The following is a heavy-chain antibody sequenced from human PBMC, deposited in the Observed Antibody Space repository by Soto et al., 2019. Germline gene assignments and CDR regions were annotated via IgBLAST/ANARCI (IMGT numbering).Heavy chain of an antibody. CDR2: ISASGGST. D-gene: IGHD1-26*01. CDR3: AKVLSSGSYSGALEY. Sequence: GGSLRLSCVASGFSITSFAMSWVRQAPGKGLEWASAISASGGSTYADSVKGRFTISRDNSKNTLYLQMNSLRVEDTAVYYCAKVLSSGSYSGALEYWGQGALVTVSS. CDR1: GFSITSFA. J-gene: IGHJ4*02. V-gene: IGHV3-23*01.